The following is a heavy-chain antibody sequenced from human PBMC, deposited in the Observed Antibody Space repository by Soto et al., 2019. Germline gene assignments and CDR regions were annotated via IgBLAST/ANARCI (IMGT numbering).Heavy chain of an antibody. Sequence: PSETLSLTCTVSGGSISSGGYYWGWIRQHPGKGLEWIGYIYYSGSTYYNPSLKSRVTISVDTSKNQFSLKLSSVTAADTAVYYCARDRRVAATHYYYYGMDVWGQGTTVTVSS. CDR3: ARDRRVAATHYYYYGMDV. CDR1: GGSISSGGYY. CDR2: IYYSGST. V-gene: IGHV4-31*03. D-gene: IGHD2-15*01. J-gene: IGHJ6*02.